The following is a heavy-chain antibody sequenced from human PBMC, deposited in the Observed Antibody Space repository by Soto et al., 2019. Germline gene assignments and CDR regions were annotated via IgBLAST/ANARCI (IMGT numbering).Heavy chain of an antibody. CDR3: ARIITIFGVVITPGAFDI. Sequence: QVQLVESGGGVVQPGRSLRLSCAASGFTFSSYAMHWVRQAPGKGLEWVAVISYDGSNKYYADSVKGRFTISRDNSTNTLYLQMNSLRAEDTAVYYCARIITIFGVVITPGAFDIWGQGTLVTVSS. CDR2: ISYDGSNK. D-gene: IGHD3-3*01. V-gene: IGHV3-30-3*01. CDR1: GFTFSSYA. J-gene: IGHJ3*02.